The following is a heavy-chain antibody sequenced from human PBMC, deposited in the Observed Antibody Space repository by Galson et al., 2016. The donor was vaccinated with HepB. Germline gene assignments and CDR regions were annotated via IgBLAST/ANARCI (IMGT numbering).Heavy chain of an antibody. CDR1: GNTFSSYW. V-gene: IGHV5-51*01. Sequence: QSGAEVKKPGDSLKISCKGSGNTFSSYWIAWVRQMPGKGLELMGVIFPGDSDTRYSPSFQGQVTISADKSISTAYLQWSSLKASDTAMYYCASSYHYGKWYFGLWGRGTLVPVSS. CDR3: ASSYHYGKWYFGL. D-gene: IGHD4-17*01. CDR2: IFPGDSDT. J-gene: IGHJ2*01.